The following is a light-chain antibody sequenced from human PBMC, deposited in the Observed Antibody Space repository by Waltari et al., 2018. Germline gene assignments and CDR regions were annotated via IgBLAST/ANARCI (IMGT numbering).Light chain of an antibody. CDR1: QSVTNN. J-gene: IGKJ4*01. V-gene: IGKV3-15*01. CDR3: QQYNNWPLT. Sequence: EIIMTQSPATLSLSPGERATLSCRASQSVTNNLVWYQQKPGQAPRLLIYGASTRATSIPARISGSGSGTEFTLTISSLQSEDFAFYYCQQYNNWPLTFGGGTKVEIK. CDR2: GAS.